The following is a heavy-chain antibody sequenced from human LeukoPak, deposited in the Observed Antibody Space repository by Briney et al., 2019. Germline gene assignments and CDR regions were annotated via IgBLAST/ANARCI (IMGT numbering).Heavy chain of an antibody. CDR3: AGSKRRIAAAGDAFDI. V-gene: IGHV3-20*04. Sequence: PGGSLRLSCAASGFTFDGYGMSWVRQAPGKGLEWVSGINWNGGSTGYADSVKGRFTISRDNAKNSLYLQMNSLRAEDTALYYCAGSKRRIAAAGDAFDIWGQGTMVTVSS. J-gene: IGHJ3*02. D-gene: IGHD6-13*01. CDR1: GFTFDGYG. CDR2: INWNGGST.